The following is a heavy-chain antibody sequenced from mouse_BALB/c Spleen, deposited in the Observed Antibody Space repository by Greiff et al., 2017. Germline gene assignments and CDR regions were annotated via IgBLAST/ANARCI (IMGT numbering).Heavy chain of an antibody. J-gene: IGHJ4*01. CDR2: ISSGSSTI. Sequence: EVKLVESGGGLVQPGGSRKLSCAASGFTFSSFGMHWVRQAPEKGLEWVAYISSGSSTIYYADTVKGRFTISRDNPKNTLFLQMTSLRSEDTAMYYCARSNWDAMDYGGQGTSVTVSS. D-gene: IGHD4-1*01. CDR3: ARSNWDAMDY. V-gene: IGHV5-17*02. CDR1: GFTFSSFG.